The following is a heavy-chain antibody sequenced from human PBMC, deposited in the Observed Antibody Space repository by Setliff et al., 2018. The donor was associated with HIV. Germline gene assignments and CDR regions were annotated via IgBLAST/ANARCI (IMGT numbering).Heavy chain of an antibody. V-gene: IGHV4-59*01. CDR3: ARSLGTIWGYDY. D-gene: IGHD3-9*01. CDR2: IYYSGST. Sequence: SETLSLTCSVSGGSINSYYWSWIRQPPGKGLEWIGYIYYSGSTYYNPSLKSRVTISVDTSKNQFSLNLSSVTAADTAVYYCARSLGTIWGYDYWGQGTLVTVSS. CDR1: GGSINSYY. J-gene: IGHJ4*02.